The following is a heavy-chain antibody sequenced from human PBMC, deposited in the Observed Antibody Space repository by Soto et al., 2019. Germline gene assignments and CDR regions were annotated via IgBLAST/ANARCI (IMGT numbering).Heavy chain of an antibody. CDR3: ARDQTYYYGSGSHYWYFDL. D-gene: IGHD3-10*01. V-gene: IGHV4-59*01. J-gene: IGHJ2*01. CDR1: GGSISSYY. Sequence: SETLSLTCTVSGGSISSYYWSWIRQPPGKGLEWIGYIYYSGSTNYNPSLKSRVTISVDTSKNQFSLKLSSVTAADTAVYYCARDQTYYYGSGSHYWYFDLWGRGTLVTVSS. CDR2: IYYSGST.